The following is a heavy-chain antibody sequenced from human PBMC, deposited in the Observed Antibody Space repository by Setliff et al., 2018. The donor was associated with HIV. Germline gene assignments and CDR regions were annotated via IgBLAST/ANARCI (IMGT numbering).Heavy chain of an antibody. CDR3: ARVLRMTIIRGPSWFDP. Sequence: SETLSLTCAVYGGSFSGYYWSWIRQPPGKGLEWIGEINHSGSTNYNPSPKSRVTISVDTSKNQFSLKLSSVTAADTAAYYCARVLRMTIIRGPSWFDPGGKGTLVTVS. D-gene: IGHD3-10*01. J-gene: IGHJ5*02. CDR1: GGSFSGYY. V-gene: IGHV4-34*01. CDR2: INHSGST.